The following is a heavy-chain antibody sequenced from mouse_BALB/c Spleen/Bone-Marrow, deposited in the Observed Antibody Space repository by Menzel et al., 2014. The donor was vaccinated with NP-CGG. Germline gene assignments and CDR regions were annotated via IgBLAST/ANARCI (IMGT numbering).Heavy chain of an antibody. CDR1: GFTFSSFG. D-gene: IGHD1-1*01. CDR2: ISRGSSTI. Sequence: DVKLVESGGDLVQPGGSRKLSCAASGFTFSSFGMHWVRQAPEKGLEWVAYISRGSSTIYYAHSLKGKFTISRDNPNNTLVLQMISLRSEDAAMYYCARGSYNYGSSYDAMDYWGQGTSVTVSS. J-gene: IGHJ4*01. CDR3: ARGSYNYGSSYDAMDY. V-gene: IGHV5-17*02.